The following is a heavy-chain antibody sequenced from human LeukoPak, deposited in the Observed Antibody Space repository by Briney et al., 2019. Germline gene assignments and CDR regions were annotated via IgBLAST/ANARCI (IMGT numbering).Heavy chain of an antibody. Sequence: PSETLSLTCTVSGGSISSSSYYWGWIRQPPGKGLEWIGYIYYSGSTYYNPSLKSRVTISVDTSKNQFSLKLSSVTAADTAVYYCARMEDYYMDVWGKGTTVIVSS. J-gene: IGHJ6*03. CDR3: ARMEDYYMDV. CDR1: GGSISSSSYY. CDR2: IYYSGST. D-gene: IGHD1-1*01. V-gene: IGHV4-39*07.